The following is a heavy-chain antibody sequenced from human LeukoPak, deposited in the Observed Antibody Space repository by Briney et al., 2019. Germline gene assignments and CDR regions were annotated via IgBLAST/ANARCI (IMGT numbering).Heavy chain of an antibody. CDR2: ISRSGDT. D-gene: IGHD3-10*01. CDR1: GDSISSYA. J-gene: IGHJ3*02. CDR3: AKDRGGGRDAFDI. V-gene: IGHV4-59*01. Sequence: PSETRSLTCSVSGDSISSYAWSWIRRPPGKGLEWIGDISRSGDTNYSPSLKSRLTISVDMSKNQFSLKLRSVTAADTAVYYCAKDRGGGRDAFDIWGQGTVVTVSS.